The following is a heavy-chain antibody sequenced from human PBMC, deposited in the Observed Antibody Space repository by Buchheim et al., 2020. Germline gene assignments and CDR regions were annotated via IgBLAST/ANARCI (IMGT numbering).Heavy chain of an antibody. D-gene: IGHD3-9*01. CDR3: AKSGYDILTGYATLPYYFDY. Sequence: EVQLLESGGGLVQPGGSLRLSCAASGFTFSSYAMSWVRQAPGKGLEWVSAISGSGGSTYYADPVKGGFTISRDNSKNTLYLQMNSLRAEDTAVYYCAKSGYDILTGYATLPYYFDYWGQGTL. J-gene: IGHJ4*02. CDR2: ISGSGGST. CDR1: GFTFSSYA. V-gene: IGHV3-23*01.